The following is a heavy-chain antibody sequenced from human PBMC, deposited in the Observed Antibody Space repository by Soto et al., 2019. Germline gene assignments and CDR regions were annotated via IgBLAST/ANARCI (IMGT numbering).Heavy chain of an antibody. CDR3: AKENLGAPYFYS. J-gene: IGHJ4*02. V-gene: IGHV3-23*01. D-gene: IGHD1-26*01. CDR2: ISGNGGST. Sequence: EVQLLESGGGLVQPGGSLRLSCAASRFTFNSFAMSWVRQAPGKGLEWVSAISGNGGSTYYADSVKGRFTISRDNSKNTLFLQINSLRADDTAIYYCAKENLGAPYFYSWGRGTLVSVSS. CDR1: RFTFNSFA.